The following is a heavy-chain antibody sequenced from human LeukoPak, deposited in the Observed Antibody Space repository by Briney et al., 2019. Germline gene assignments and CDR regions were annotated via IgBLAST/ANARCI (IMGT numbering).Heavy chain of an antibody. CDR1: GFTFSSYG. D-gene: IGHD1-1*01. CDR3: AKDFGSQLENDY. CDR2: IRYDGNNK. J-gene: IGHJ4*02. V-gene: IGHV3-30*02. Sequence: PSGGSLRLSCAASGFTFSSYGMHWVRQAPGKGLEWVAFIRYDGNNKYYADSVKGRFTISRDNSKNTLYLQMNSLRAEDTAVYYCAKDFGSQLENDYWGQGTLVTVSS.